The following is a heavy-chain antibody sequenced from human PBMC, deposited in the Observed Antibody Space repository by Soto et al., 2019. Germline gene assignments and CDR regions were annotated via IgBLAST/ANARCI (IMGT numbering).Heavy chain of an antibody. CDR2: IWYDGSNK. CDR1: GFTFSSYG. V-gene: IGHV3-33*08. J-gene: IGHJ4*02. D-gene: IGHD3-3*01. CDR3: ARAMSNDFWSGYFDY. Sequence: GGSLRLSCAASGFTFSSYGMHWVRQAPGKGLEWVAVIWYDGSNKYYADSVKGRFTISRDNSKNTLYLQMNSLRAEDTAVYYCARAMSNDFWSGYFDYGGKGTLVTVSS.